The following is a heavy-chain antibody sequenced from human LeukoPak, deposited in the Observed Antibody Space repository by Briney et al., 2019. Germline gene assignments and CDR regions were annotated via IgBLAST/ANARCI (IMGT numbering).Heavy chain of an antibody. CDR1: GASISGSGYY. CDR3: ARPHRAGWFDP. CDR2: IYHTGST. J-gene: IGHJ5*02. D-gene: IGHD6-13*01. V-gene: IGHV4-39*01. Sequence: PSETLSLTCAVSGASISGSGYYWGWIRQPPGMELQWIGNIYHTGSTYYNASLQSRVTISIDTSKNQFSLRLNSVTAADTAVYYCARPHRAGWFDPWGQGTLVTVSS.